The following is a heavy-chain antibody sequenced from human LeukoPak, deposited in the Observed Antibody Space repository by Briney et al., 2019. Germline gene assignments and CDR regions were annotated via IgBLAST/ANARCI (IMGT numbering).Heavy chain of an antibody. V-gene: IGHV1-8*01. J-gene: IGHJ6*03. CDR2: MNPNSGNT. CDR3: ARARSGRLLYYYMDV. Sequence: GASVTVSFKASGYTFTSYDINWVRQATGQGLEWMGWMNPNSGNTGYAQKFQGRVTMTRNTSISTAYMELSSLRSEDTAVYYCARARSGRLLYYYMDVWGKGTTVTVSS. D-gene: IGHD6-19*01. CDR1: GYTFTSYD.